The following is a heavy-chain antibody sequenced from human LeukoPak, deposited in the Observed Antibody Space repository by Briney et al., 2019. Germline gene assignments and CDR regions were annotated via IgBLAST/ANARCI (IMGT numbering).Heavy chain of an antibody. V-gene: IGHV3-30*02. Sequence: GGSLRLSCATSRSTFSSYGMHWVRQAPGKGLEWVAFIRYDGSNKYYADSVKGRFTISRGNSKNTLYLQMSSLRAEDTAVYYCAKDGALYGGNTYFDYWGQGTLVTVSS. CDR1: RSTFSSYG. D-gene: IGHD4-23*01. CDR3: AKDGALYGGNTYFDY. CDR2: IRYDGSNK. J-gene: IGHJ4*02.